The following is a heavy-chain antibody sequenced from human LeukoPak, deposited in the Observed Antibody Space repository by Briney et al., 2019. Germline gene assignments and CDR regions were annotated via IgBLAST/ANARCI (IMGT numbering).Heavy chain of an antibody. J-gene: IGHJ4*02. CDR3: ATSGGRWELPKAFFDY. D-gene: IGHD1-26*01. Sequence: SETLSLTCTVSGGSISSGDYYWSWIRQPPGKGLEWIGHIYYSGSTYYNPSLKSRVTISVDTSKNQFALKLSSVTAADTAVYYCATSGGRWELPKAFFDYWGQGTLVTVSS. V-gene: IGHV4-30-4*08. CDR1: GGSISSGDYY. CDR2: IYYSGST.